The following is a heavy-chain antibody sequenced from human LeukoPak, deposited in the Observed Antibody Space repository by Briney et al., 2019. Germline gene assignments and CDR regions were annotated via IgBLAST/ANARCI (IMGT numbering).Heavy chain of an antibody. CDR3: ARILKGWLQSDY. J-gene: IGHJ4*02. Sequence: SVKVSCKASGFTFTSSAMQWVRQARGQRLEWIGWIVVGSGNTNYAQKFQERVTITRDMSTSTAYMELRSLRSDDTAVYYCARILKGWLQSDYWGQGTLVTVSS. V-gene: IGHV1-58*02. D-gene: IGHD5-24*01. CDR2: IVVGSGNT. CDR1: GFTFTSSA.